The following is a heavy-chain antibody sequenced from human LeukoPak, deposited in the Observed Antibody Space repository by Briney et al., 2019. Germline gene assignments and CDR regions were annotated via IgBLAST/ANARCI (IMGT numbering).Heavy chain of an antibody. CDR2: ISSSSSQI. CDR1: GFTFSSYT. D-gene: IGHD2-8*02. Sequence: GGSLRLSCAASGFTFSSYTMNWVRQAPGKGLEWVSSISSSSSQIYYADSVKGRFTIPRDNAKNSLYLQMNSLRAEDTAVYYCARVVPGTGFFYWGQGTLVTVSS. J-gene: IGHJ4*02. CDR3: ARVVPGTGFFY. V-gene: IGHV3-21*01.